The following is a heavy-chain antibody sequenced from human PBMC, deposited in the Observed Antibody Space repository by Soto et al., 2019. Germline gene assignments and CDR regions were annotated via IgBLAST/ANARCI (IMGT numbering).Heavy chain of an antibody. CDR3: ARVKGGTTRRAFDS. CDR2: IYDNGGA. V-gene: IGHV4-31*03. Sequence: QVQLQESGPGLVKPSQTLSLTCTVSGDSISSSGYYWSWIRQHPGKGLEWIGYIYDNGGAYYSPSLKGRVVISVDRSENQFSLRLSSVTAADTAVYYCARVKGGTTRRAFDSWGQGTLVTVSS. D-gene: IGHD1-7*01. J-gene: IGHJ4*02. CDR1: GDSISSSGYY.